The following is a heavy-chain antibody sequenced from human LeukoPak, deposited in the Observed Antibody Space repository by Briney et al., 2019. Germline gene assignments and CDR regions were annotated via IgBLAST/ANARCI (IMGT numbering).Heavy chain of an antibody. CDR1: GCSFSSYD. V-gene: IGHV3-13*01. Sequence: GGSLRLSCAASGCSFSSYDMHWVRQATGIGLEWVSAIGTAGDTYYPGSVKGRFTISRDNSKNSLYLQMNSLGTEDTALYYCAKGGAYYGSGSYYLFDYWGQGTLVTVSS. D-gene: IGHD3-10*01. CDR2: IGTAGDT. CDR3: AKGGAYYGSGSYYLFDY. J-gene: IGHJ4*02.